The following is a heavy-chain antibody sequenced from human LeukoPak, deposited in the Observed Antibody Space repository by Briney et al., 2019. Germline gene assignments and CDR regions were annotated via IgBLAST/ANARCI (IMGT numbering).Heavy chain of an antibody. CDR1: GYTFTGYY. J-gene: IGHJ4*02. Sequence: ASVKVSCKASGYTFTGYYMHWVRQAPGQGLEWMGWNNPNSGGTNYAQKFQGRVTMTRDTSISTAYMELSRLRSDDTAVYYCASVGTSEELGSDYWGQGTLVTVSS. D-gene: IGHD2-2*01. V-gene: IGHV1-2*02. CDR2: NNPNSGGT. CDR3: ASVGTSEELGSDY.